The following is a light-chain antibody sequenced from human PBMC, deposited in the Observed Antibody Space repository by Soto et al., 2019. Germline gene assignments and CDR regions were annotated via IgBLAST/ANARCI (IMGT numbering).Light chain of an antibody. CDR3: QKYKSAPRT. CDR2: AAS. J-gene: IGKJ1*01. CDR1: QVINNC. V-gene: IGKV1-27*01. Sequence: PITQPPSSLSAFVGARVIITCRASQVINNCLAWYQQKPGKVPKLLIYAASTLQSGVPSRFSVIVSGTDLTITISSLQPEDFETYYCQKYKSAPRTFGQGTKVEIK.